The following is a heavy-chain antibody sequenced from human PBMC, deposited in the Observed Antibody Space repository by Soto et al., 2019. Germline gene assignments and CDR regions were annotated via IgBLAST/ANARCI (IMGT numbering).Heavy chain of an antibody. Sequence: SVKVSCKASGGTFSSYAISWVRQAPGQGLEWMGGIIPIFGTANYAQKFQGRVTITADESTSTAYMELSSLRSEDTAVYYCARVDRLYDFWSGYPYGMDVWGQGTTVTVSS. J-gene: IGHJ6*02. V-gene: IGHV1-69*13. CDR3: ARVDRLYDFWSGYPYGMDV. D-gene: IGHD3-3*01. CDR2: IIPIFGTA. CDR1: GGTFSSYA.